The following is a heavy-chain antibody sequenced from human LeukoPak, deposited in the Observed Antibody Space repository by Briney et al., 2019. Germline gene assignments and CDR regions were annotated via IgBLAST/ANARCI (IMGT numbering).Heavy chain of an antibody. CDR3: ARDPIVVVSSGDDY. Sequence: ASVTVSCKASGYTFTGYYMHWVRQAPGQGLEWMGWINPNSGGTNYAQKLQGRVTMTRDTSISTAYMELSRLRSDDTAVYYCARDPIVVVSSGDDYWGQGTLVTVSS. D-gene: IGHD3-22*01. V-gene: IGHV1-2*02. CDR2: INPNSGGT. J-gene: IGHJ4*02. CDR1: GYTFTGYY.